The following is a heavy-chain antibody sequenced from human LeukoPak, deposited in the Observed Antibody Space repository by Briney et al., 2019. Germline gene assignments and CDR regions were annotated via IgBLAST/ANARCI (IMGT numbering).Heavy chain of an antibody. Sequence: SVKVSCKASGGTVSSYAISWVRQAPGQGLEWMGRIIPILGIANYAQKFQGRVTITADKSTSTAYMELSSLRSEDTAVYYCARRYSSSWYRSSDYYYYGMDVWGQGTTVTVSS. V-gene: IGHV1-69*04. CDR2: IIPILGIA. D-gene: IGHD6-13*01. CDR3: ARRYSSSWYRSSDYYYYGMDV. CDR1: GGTVSSYA. J-gene: IGHJ6*02.